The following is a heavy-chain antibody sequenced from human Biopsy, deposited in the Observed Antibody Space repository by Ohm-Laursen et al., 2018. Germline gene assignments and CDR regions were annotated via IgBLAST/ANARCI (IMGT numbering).Heavy chain of an antibody. CDR1: GFIFDDYD. Sequence: SLRLSCTASGFIFDDYDMHWVRQAPGEGLEWVSRINRDSDTADYVDSVRGRFTISRDNARKTLFLQMNSLRPEDTALYYCVKDRGGARASFHYWGQGIRVAVSS. D-gene: IGHD3-16*01. CDR2: INRDSDTA. CDR3: VKDRGGARASFHY. J-gene: IGHJ4*02. V-gene: IGHV3-9*01.